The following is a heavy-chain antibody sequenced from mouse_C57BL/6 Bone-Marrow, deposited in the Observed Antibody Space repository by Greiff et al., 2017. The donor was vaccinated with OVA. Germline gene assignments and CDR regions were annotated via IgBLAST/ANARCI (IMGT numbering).Heavy chain of an antibody. J-gene: IGHJ2*01. V-gene: IGHV5-9-1*02. CDR3: TRVYSNYEGSFDY. Sequence: VQLVESGEGLVKPGGSLKLSCAASGFTFSSYAMSWVRQTPEKRLEWVAYISSGGDYIYYADTVKGRFTISRDNARNTLYLQMSSLKSEDTAMYYCTRVYSNYEGSFDYWDQGTTLTVSS. CDR1: GFTFSSYA. D-gene: IGHD2-5*01. CDR2: ISSGGDYI.